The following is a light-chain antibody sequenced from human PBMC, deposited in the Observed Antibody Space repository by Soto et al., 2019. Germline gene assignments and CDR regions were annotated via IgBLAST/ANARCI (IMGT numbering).Light chain of an antibody. CDR2: GNS. V-gene: IGLV1-40*01. CDR1: SSNIGAGYD. Sequence: QSLLTQPPSVSGAPGRRVTISCTGSSSNIGAGYDVHWYQQLPGTAPKLIIYGNSNRPSGVPDRFSESKSGTSASLAITGLQAEDEADYYCQSYDASLSGRVVFGGGTKLTVL. J-gene: IGLJ2*01. CDR3: QSYDASLSGRVV.